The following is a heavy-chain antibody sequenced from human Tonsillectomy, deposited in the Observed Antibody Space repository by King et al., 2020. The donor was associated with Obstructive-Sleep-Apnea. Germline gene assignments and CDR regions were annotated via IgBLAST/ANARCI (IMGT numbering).Heavy chain of an antibody. CDR1: GFTFSDYY. D-gene: IGHD6-13*01. CDR2: ISSRSSYT. CDR3: ERDTGWAAAGTGLGAFDI. V-gene: IGHV3-11*06. Sequence: VQLVESGGGLVKPGGSLRLSCAASGFTFSDYYMSWIRQAPGKGLEWVSYISSRSSYTNYADSVKGRFTISRDNAKNSLSLQMNSLRVEDTALYYCERDTGWAAAGTGLGAFDIWGQGTMVTVSS. J-gene: IGHJ3*02.